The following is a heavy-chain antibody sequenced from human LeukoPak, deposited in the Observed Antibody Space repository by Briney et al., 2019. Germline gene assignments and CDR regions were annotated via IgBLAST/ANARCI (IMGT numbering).Heavy chain of an antibody. CDR3: ARTLWFGEGFFDY. Sequence: PSETLSLTCTVSGGSISSGGYYWSWIRQHPGKGLEWIGYIYYSGSTYYNPSLKSRVTISVDTSKNQFSLKLSSVTAADTAVYYCARTLWFGEGFFDYWGQGALVTVSS. V-gene: IGHV4-31*03. J-gene: IGHJ4*02. D-gene: IGHD3-10*01. CDR1: GGSISSGGYY. CDR2: IYYSGST.